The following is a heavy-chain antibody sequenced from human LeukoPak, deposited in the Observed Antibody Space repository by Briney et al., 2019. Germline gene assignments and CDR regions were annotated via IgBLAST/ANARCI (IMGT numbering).Heavy chain of an antibody. V-gene: IGHV4-39*01. J-gene: IGHJ3*02. Sequence: PSETLSLTCTVSGGSISSSSDYWGWIRQPPGKGLEWIGSIYYGGSTYYNPSLKSRVTISVDTSKNQFSLRLSSVTAADTAVYYCARQGAGGRAFDIWGQGTMVSV. CDR2: IYYGGST. D-gene: IGHD1-26*01. CDR3: ARQGAGGRAFDI. CDR1: GGSISSSSDY.